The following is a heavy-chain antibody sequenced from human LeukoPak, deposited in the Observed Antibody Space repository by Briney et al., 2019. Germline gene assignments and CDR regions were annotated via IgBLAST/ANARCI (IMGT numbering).Heavy chain of an antibody. CDR2: INQDGSEE. Sequence: GGSLRLSCAASGFTFSNYWMTWVRQAPGKGLEWVAHINQDGSEEHYMDSVKARFTTSRDNAKNSLSLQMNSLRAEDTAVYYCVRDGGVSGYDLLDYWGRGTLVTDSS. CDR3: VRDGGVSGYDLLDY. CDR1: GFTFSNYW. V-gene: IGHV3-7*01. J-gene: IGHJ4*02. D-gene: IGHD5-12*01.